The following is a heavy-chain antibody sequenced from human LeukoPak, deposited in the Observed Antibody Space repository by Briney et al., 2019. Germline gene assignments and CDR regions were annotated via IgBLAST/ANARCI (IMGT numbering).Heavy chain of an antibody. CDR2: IYYSGST. CDR1: GGSISSYY. V-gene: IGHV4-59*01. CDR3: ARGSIGGYSSSWYAISGYYYYGMDV. Sequence: SETLSLTCTVSGGSISSYYWSWTRQPPGKGLEWIGYIYYSGSTNYNPSLKSRVTISVDTSKNQFSLKLSSVTAADTAVYYCARGSIGGYSSSWYAISGYYYYGMDVWGQGTTVTVSS. J-gene: IGHJ6*02. D-gene: IGHD6-13*01.